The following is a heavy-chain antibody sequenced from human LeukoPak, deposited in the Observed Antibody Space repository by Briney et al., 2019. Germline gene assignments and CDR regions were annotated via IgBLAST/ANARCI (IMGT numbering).Heavy chain of an antibody. J-gene: IGHJ3*01. CDR1: GYTLTNFG. CDR3: ARDTVRFAPSHPQRAAFDV. D-gene: IGHD3-3*01. V-gene: IGHV1-18*01. CDR2: ISTTNGDT. Sequence: ASVKVSCKASGYTLTNFGISWVRQAPGQGLEYMGWISTTNGDTNYALKVQGRVTMTTDASTTTATMELRNLRSDDSGVYYCARDTVRFAPSHPQRAAFDVWGQGTMVTVSS.